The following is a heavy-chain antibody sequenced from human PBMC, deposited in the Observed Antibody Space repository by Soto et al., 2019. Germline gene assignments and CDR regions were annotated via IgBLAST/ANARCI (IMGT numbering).Heavy chain of an antibody. CDR1: GYTFTSYG. Sequence: QVQLVQSGAEVKKPGASVKVSCKASGYTFTSYGISWVRQAPGQGLEWMGWISAYNGNTSYAQKLQGRVTMTTDTSTSTAYMELRSLRSDDTAVYYCARDPSGYSSSWYPLDYWGQGTLVTVSS. CDR2: ISAYNGNT. CDR3: ARDPSGYSSSWYPLDY. J-gene: IGHJ4*02. D-gene: IGHD6-13*01. V-gene: IGHV1-18*01.